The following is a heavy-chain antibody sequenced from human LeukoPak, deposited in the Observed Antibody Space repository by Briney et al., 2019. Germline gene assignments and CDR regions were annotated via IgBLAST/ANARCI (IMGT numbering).Heavy chain of an antibody. V-gene: IGHV3-49*04. CDR3: TRGPYSFGY. CDR2: IRSKAYGGTT. D-gene: IGHD5-18*01. CDR1: GFTFGDYV. Sequence: GGSLRLSCTTSGFTFGDYVMNWVRQAPGKGLEWVGFIRSKAYGGTTEYAASVTGRFIISRDDSKSIAYLQMNSLKTEDTAVYYCTRGPYSFGYWGQGTLVTVSS. J-gene: IGHJ4*02.